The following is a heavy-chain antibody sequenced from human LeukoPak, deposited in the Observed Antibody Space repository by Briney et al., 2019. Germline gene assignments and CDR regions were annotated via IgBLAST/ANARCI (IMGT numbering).Heavy chain of an antibody. CDR1: GFTFNSYV. J-gene: IGHJ4*02. D-gene: IGHD4-11*01. V-gene: IGHV3-30-3*02. Sequence: PGGSLRLSCAASGFTFNSYVMHWVRQDPGKGLEWVSLISYDGRNKYYADSVKGRFTISRDNAKNSLSLQMNSLRAEDTAVYYCAKKDHTVTKYYFDYWGQGTLVTVSS. CDR3: AKKDHTVTKYYFDY. CDR2: ISYDGRNK.